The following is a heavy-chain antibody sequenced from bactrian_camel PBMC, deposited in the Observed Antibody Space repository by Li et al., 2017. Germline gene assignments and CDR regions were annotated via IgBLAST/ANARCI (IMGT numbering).Heavy chain of an antibody. CDR2: IYTGGGSP. V-gene: IGHV3S1*01. Sequence: HVQLVESGGGLVQPGGSLRLSCTASGFTYSSRTMAWFRQAPGKQRDGVAAIYTGGGSPNYDPSVKGRFTVSQDSAKNTLYLQMSNLRPDDSAMYYCAAMPGPPDMGWASANEYRYWGQGTQVTVS. CDR3: AAMPGPPDMGWASANEYRY. CDR1: GFTYSSRT. J-gene: IGHJ4*01. D-gene: IGHD3*01.